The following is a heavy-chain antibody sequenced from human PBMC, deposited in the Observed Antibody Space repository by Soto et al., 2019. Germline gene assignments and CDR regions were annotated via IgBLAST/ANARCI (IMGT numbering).Heavy chain of an antibody. J-gene: IGHJ5*02. V-gene: IGHV1-69*06. Sequence: SVKVSCKASGVTFSSYAISWVRQAPLQVLEWMGGIIPIFGTAKYAQKFQGRVTIIADKSTSTAYMELSSLRSEDTAVYYCARDTGIVATISWFESWGKGTLVTVSS. CDR3: ARDTGIVATISWFES. CDR2: IIPIFGTA. CDR1: GVTFSSYA. D-gene: IGHD5-12*01.